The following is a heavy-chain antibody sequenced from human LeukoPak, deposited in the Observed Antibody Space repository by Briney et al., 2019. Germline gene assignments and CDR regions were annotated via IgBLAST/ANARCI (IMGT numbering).Heavy chain of an antibody. J-gene: IGHJ3*02. Sequence: GGSLRLSCAASGFTFSSYAMSWVRQAPGKGLEWVSGTSSSGGSTYYTDSVKGRFTISGDNSWNTLSLQMNSLRAEDTAIYYCAKGWSKSSLDGFDIWGQGTMVTVSS. V-gene: IGHV3-23*01. CDR2: TSSSGGST. D-gene: IGHD6-13*01. CDR1: GFTFSSYA. CDR3: AKGWSKSSLDGFDI.